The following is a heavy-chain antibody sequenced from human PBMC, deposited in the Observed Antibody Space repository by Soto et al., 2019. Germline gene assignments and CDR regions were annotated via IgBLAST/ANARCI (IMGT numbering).Heavy chain of an antibody. CDR2: TSDDGSVN. V-gene: IGHV3-7*05. J-gene: IGHJ4*02. Sequence: GGSLRLSCAASGFTFSSYAMHWVRQAPVKGQEWVSNTSDDGSVNQYVDSVEGRFTISRDNGKNSLFLQMNNVRPEDTAVYYCARNYWHLFDFCGQGTLFTVSS. D-gene: IGHD2-8*02. CDR1: GFTFSSYA. CDR3: ARNYWHLFDF.